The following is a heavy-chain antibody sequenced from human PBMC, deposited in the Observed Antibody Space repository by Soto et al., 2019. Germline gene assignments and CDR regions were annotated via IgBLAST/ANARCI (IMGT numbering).Heavy chain of an antibody. CDR2: IYSNGDT. CDR1: GITVSNNY. V-gene: IGHV3-66*01. J-gene: IGHJ6*02. CDR3: ARDPPGIAAAGGG. D-gene: IGHD6-13*01. Sequence: EVQLVESGGGLVQPGGSLRLSCAASGITVSNNYMSWVRQAPGKGLECVSLIYSNGDTRYADSVKGRFTISRDNSKNTVYLQMNSLRAEDTAVYYSARDPPGIAAAGGGWGQGTTVTVSS.